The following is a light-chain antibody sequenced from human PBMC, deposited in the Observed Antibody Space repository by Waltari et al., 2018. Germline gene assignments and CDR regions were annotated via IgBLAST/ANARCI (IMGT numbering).Light chain of an antibody. J-gene: IGKJ2*01. Sequence: EILMTQSPATLSVSPGATATLSCRASQSISRNLAWYQQKPGQAPRLLIFGASTRAPGVPDKFSGTGSGTDFILTISSLQSEDFAVYYCQQYNSWRTFGQGTKLEIK. V-gene: IGKV3-15*01. CDR2: GAS. CDR3: QQYNSWRT. CDR1: QSISRN.